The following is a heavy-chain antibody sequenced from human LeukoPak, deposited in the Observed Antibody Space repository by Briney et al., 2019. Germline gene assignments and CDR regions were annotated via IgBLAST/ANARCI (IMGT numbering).Heavy chain of an antibody. CDR1: AFIFSNYA. CDR2: ISWNSGSI. CDR3: AKDVGWLQLRGYYFDY. Sequence: QPGGSLRLSCEASAFIFSNYAMHWVRQAPGKGLEWVSGISWNSGSIGYADSVKGRFTISRDNAKNSLYLQMNSLRAEDTALYYCAKDVGWLQLRGYYFDYWGQGTLVTVSS. V-gene: IGHV3-9*01. D-gene: IGHD5-24*01. J-gene: IGHJ4*02.